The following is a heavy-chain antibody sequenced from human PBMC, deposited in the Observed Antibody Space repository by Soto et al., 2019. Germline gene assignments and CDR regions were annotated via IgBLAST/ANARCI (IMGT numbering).Heavy chain of an antibody. D-gene: IGHD3-22*01. CDR2: IYHSGST. Sequence: QVQLQESGPGLVKPSGTLSLTCAVSGGSISSSNWWSLFRQLLVKGLKWIGEIYHSGSTNYNPSLQGRITTSVDKSTNQFSLKLSSVTAVETAVYYCARWPLRSLGYLSGRAAFDLWGQGTMVTVSS. CDR3: ARWPLRSLGYLSGRAAFDL. J-gene: IGHJ3*01. CDR1: GGSISSSNW. V-gene: IGHV4-4*02.